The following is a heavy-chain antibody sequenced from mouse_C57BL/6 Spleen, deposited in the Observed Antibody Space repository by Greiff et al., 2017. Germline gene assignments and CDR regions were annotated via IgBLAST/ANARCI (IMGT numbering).Heavy chain of an antibody. CDR1: GYTFTDYY. J-gene: IGHJ1*03. Sequence: EVQLQQSGPELVKPGASVKISCKASGYTFTDYYMNWVKQSHGNSLEWIGDINPNNGGTSYNQKFKGKATLTVDKSSSTAYMELRSLTSEDSAVYYCARGCGSSYSWYFDVWGTGTTVTVSS. CDR2: INPNNGGT. CDR3: ARGCGSSYSWYFDV. V-gene: IGHV1-26*01. D-gene: IGHD1-1*01.